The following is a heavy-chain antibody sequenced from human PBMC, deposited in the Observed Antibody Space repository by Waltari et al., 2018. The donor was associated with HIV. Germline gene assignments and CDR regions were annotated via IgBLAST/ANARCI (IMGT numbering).Heavy chain of an antibody. CDR3: ARDRQQLAENNWFDP. D-gene: IGHD6-13*01. Sequence: QVQLQESGPGLVKPSQTLSLTCTVSGGSISSGSYYWSWIRQPAGKGLEWIGRIYTSGGTNYTPSLKSRVTISVDTSKNQFSLKLSSVTAADTAVYYCARDRQQLAENNWFDPWGQGTLVTVSS. J-gene: IGHJ5*02. V-gene: IGHV4-61*02. CDR2: IYTSGGT. CDR1: GGSISSGSYY.